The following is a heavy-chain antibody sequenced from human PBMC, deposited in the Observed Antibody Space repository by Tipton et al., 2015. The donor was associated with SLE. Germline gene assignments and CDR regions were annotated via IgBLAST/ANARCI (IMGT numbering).Heavy chain of an antibody. CDR1: GGSISSYY. Sequence: TLSLTCAVSGGSISSYYWSWIRQPPGKGLEWIGYIYYSGSTNYNPSLKSRVTISVDTSKNQFSLKLSSVTAADTAVYYCARHEANRYCSDAGCHPTSYHYFGFDVWGQGTTVTVSS. J-gene: IGHJ6*02. CDR3: ARHEANRYCSDAGCHPTSYHYFGFDV. D-gene: IGHD2-15*01. V-gene: IGHV4-59*08. CDR2: IYYSGST.